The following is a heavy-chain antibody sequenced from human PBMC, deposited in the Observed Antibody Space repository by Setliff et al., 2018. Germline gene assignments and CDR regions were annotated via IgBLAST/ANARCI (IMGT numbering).Heavy chain of an antibody. CDR3: ARGGMAAAGKKGVFEH. CDR2: IHTGGGSA. J-gene: IGHJ4*02. CDR1: GGTFRSDG. V-gene: IGHV1-46*01. Sequence: ASVKVSCKASGGTFRSDGFNWVRQAPGQGLEWMGIIHTGGGSASYAQKFQGRVAMTSDTSTSTVYMEVNSVRSDDTAIYYCARGGMAAAGKKGVFEHWGQGTLVTVSS. D-gene: IGHD6-13*01.